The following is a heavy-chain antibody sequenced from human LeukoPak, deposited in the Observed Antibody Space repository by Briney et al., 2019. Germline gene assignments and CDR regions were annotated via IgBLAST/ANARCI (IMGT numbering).Heavy chain of an antibody. V-gene: IGHV1-69*13. D-gene: IGHD2-2*01. CDR3: ASSGMAYCSSTSCYVE. CDR2: IIPIFGTA. J-gene: IGHJ4*02. CDR1: GGTFSSYA. Sequence: ASVKVSCKASGGTFSSYAISWVRQAPGQGLEWMGGIIPIFGTANYAQKFQGRVTITADESTSTAYMELSSLRSEDTAVYYCASSGMAYCSSTSCYVEWGQGTLVTSPQ.